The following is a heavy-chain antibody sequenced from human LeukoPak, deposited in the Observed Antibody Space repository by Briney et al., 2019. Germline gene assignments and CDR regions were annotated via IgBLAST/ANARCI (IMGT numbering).Heavy chain of an antibody. Sequence: ASVKVSCKASGYTFTSYDTNWVRQATGQGLEWMGWMNPNSGNTGYAQKFQGRVTMTRNTSISTAYMELSSLRSEDTAVYYCARGDIVVVPAASSPHYYYYYGMDVWGQGTTVTVSS. CDR2: MNPNSGNT. CDR1: GYTFTSYD. V-gene: IGHV1-8*01. CDR3: ARGDIVVVPAASSPHYYYYYGMDV. J-gene: IGHJ6*02. D-gene: IGHD2-2*01.